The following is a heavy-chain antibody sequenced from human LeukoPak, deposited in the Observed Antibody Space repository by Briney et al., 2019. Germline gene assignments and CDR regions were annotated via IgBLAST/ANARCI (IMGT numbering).Heavy chain of an antibody. J-gene: IGHJ3*02. CDR2: IYQSGST. Sequence: SETLSLTCSVSGYSISSGYYWGWIRQPPGKGLEWIGSIYQSGSTSYNPSLKSRVTISVDTSKNQFSLKLSSVTAADTAVYYCASPPERIVVVPAAADALDIWGQGTMVTVSS. CDR3: ASPPERIVVVPAAADALDI. D-gene: IGHD2-2*01. V-gene: IGHV4-38-2*02. CDR1: GYSISSGYY.